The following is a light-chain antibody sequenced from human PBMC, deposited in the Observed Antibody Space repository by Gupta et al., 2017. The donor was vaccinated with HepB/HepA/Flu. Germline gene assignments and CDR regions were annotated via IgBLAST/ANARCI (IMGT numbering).Light chain of an antibody. CDR3: QQGDSLPRT. V-gene: IGKV1-33*01. CDR1: QDISHY. CDR2: DAS. Sequence: DIQMTQSPSSLSAFVGDTVTITCQASQDISHYLNWYQQKPREAPKLLIYDASKLETGVPLRFSGSGSGTDFTFTISSLQPEDIATYYCQQGDSLPRTFGQGTKIEIE. J-gene: IGKJ2*02.